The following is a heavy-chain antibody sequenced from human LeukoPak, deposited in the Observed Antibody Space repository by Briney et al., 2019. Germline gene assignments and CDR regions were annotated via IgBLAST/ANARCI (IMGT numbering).Heavy chain of an antibody. Sequence: GGSLRLSCAASGFTFSNYAMNWVRQAPGRELEWVSVISSSDGSTNYADSVKGRFTISRDNSKNTLYLQMNSLRAEDTAIYYCAKAAAAPGFDFWGQGTLVTVSS. V-gene: IGHV3-23*01. J-gene: IGHJ4*02. CDR1: GFTFSNYA. CDR3: AKAAAAPGFDF. D-gene: IGHD6-13*01. CDR2: ISSSDGST.